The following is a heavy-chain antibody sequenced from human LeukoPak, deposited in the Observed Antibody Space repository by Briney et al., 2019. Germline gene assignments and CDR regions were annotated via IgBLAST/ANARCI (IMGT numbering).Heavy chain of an antibody. CDR2: IFSGGST. D-gene: IGHD2-15*01. CDR3: ARAPGYCSGGTCYGDYYYGMDV. CDR1: GFTVSSNY. J-gene: IGHJ6*02. V-gene: IGHV3-66*01. Sequence: GGSLRLSCAASGFTVSSNYMSWVRQAPGKGLEWVSVIFSGGSTYYADSVKGRFTIFRDNSKNTLYLQMNSLRAEDTAVYYCARAPGYCSGGTCYGDYYYGMDVWGQGTTVTVSS.